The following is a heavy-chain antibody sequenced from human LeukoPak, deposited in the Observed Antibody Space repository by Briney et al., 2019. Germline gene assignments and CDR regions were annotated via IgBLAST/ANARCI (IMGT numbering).Heavy chain of an antibody. D-gene: IGHD3-10*01. CDR3: ARVAGSYSTYYYYYGMDV. J-gene: IGHJ6*02. Sequence: SETLSLTCTVSGGSISSGGYYWSWIRQHPGKGLEWIGYIYYSGSTYYNPSLKSRVTISVDRSKNQFSLKLSSVTAADTAVYYCARVAGSYSTYYYYYGMDVWGQGTTVTVSS. CDR1: GGSISSGGYY. CDR2: IYYSGST. V-gene: IGHV4-31*03.